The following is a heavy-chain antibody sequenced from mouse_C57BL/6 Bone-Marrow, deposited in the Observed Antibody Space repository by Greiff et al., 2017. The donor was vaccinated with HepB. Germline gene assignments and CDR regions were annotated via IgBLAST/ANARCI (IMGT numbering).Heavy chain of an antibody. CDR1: GFNIKNTY. J-gene: IGHJ2*01. CDR3: VATAQATGGFDY. Sequence: EVQLQQSVAELVRPGASVKLSCTASGFNIKNTYMHWVKQRPEQGLEWIGRIDPANGNTKYAPKFQGKATITADTSSTTAYLQLSSLTSEDTAIYYCVATAQATGGFDYWGQGTTLTVSS. D-gene: IGHD3-2*02. V-gene: IGHV14-3*01. CDR2: IDPANGNT.